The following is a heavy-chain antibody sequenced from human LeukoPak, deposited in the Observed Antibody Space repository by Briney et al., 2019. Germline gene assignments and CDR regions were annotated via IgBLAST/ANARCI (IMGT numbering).Heavy chain of an antibody. V-gene: IGHV4-34*01. CDR1: GGSFSGFY. CDR3: ATRVYIAVAGYNWFDT. J-gene: IGHJ5*02. Sequence: SETLSLTCAVYGGSFSGFYWSWIRQPPGKGLGWFGKIKHSGSTHYNPSLRGRVTIPLHTHKNQFSLTLSSVTAADTAVYYCATRVYIAVAGYNWFDTWGQGALVTVSS. CDR2: IKHSGST. D-gene: IGHD6-19*01.